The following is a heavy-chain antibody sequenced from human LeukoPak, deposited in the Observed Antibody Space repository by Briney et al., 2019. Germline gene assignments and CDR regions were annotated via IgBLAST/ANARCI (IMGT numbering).Heavy chain of an antibody. CDR2: IKQDGSEK. CDR3: ARGIRGVIIS. J-gene: IGHJ4*02. D-gene: IGHD3-10*01. V-gene: IGHV3-7*04. Sequence: VANIKQDGSEKYYVDSVKGRFTISRDNAKNSLYLQMNSLRAEDTAVYYCARGIRGVIISWGQGTLVTVSS.